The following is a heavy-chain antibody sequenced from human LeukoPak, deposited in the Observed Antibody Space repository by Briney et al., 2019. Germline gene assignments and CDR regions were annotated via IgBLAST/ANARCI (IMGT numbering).Heavy chain of an antibody. J-gene: IGHJ4*02. Sequence: GGSLRLSCAASGFPFSTYSMSWVRQAPGKGLEWVSYISSISSVIYYADSVKGRVTISRGNARSSLYLQMNSLRAEDTAVYYCSRSRPGTEAGQPNFDYWGQGTLVTVSS. CDR3: SRSRPGTEAGQPNFDY. V-gene: IGHV3-48*01. D-gene: IGHD6-13*01. CDR1: GFPFSTYS. CDR2: ISSISSVI.